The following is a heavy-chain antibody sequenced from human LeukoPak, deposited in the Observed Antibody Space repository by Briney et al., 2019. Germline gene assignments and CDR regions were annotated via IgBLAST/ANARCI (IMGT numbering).Heavy chain of an antibody. V-gene: IGHV1-24*01. D-gene: IGHD6-13*01. CDR1: GYTLTELS. CDR2: FDPEDGET. Sequence: GASVTVSCKVSGYTLTELSMHWVRQAPGKGLEWMGGFDPEDGETIYAQKFQGRVTMTEDTSTDTAYMELSSLRSEDTAVYYCPTNAKLEKYSSSWYPDYYYGMDVWGQGTTVTVSS. J-gene: IGHJ6*02. CDR3: PTNAKLEKYSSSWYPDYYYGMDV.